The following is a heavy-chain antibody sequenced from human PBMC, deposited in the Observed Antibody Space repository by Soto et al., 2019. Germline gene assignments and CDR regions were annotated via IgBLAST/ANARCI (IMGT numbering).Heavy chain of an antibody. V-gene: IGHV4-61*01. J-gene: IGHJ6*02. Sequence: PSETLSLTCTVSGGSVSSGSYYWSWIRQPPGKGLEWIGYIYYSGSTNYNPSLKSRVTISVDTSKNQFSLKLSSVTAADTAVYYCARGLSGWYWGLHYYYYGMDVWGQGTTVTVSS. CDR1: GGSVSSGSYY. CDR3: ARGLSGWYWGLHYYYYGMDV. D-gene: IGHD6-19*01. CDR2: IYYSGST.